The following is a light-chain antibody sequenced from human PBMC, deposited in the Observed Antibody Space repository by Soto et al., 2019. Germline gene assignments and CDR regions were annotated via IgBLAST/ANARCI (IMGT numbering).Light chain of an antibody. V-gene: IGLV2-23*02. CDR3: CSYGGRSTYV. CDR1: SSDVGSYNL. J-gene: IGLJ1*01. Sequence: QSALTQPASVSGSPGQSITISCTGTSSDVGSYNLVSWYQQHPGKAPNLMIYEVSKRPSGVSNRFSGSKSANTASLTISGLQADDEADYYCCSYGGRSTYVFGTGTKLTVL. CDR2: EVS.